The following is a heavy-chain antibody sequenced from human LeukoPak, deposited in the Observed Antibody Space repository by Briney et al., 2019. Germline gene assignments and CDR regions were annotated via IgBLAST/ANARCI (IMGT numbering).Heavy chain of an antibody. CDR2: IYSGGST. V-gene: IGHV3-66*01. J-gene: IGHJ4*02. CDR3: ARGGEMATQPTGY. CDR1: GFTVSINY. D-gene: IGHD5-24*01. Sequence: GGSLRLSCAASGFTVSINYMSWVRQAPGKGLEWVSVIYSGGSTYYADSVKGRFTISRDNSKNTLYLQMNSLRAEDTAVYYCARGGEMATQPTGYWGQGTLVTVSS.